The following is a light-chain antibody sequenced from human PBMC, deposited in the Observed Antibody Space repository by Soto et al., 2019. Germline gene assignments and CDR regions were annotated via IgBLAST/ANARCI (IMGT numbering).Light chain of an antibody. Sequence: EIVLTQSPGTLSLSPGERATLSCRSSQSVSSSYLAWYQQKPGQAPRLLFYGASTRATGIPARFSGSGSGTEFTLTISSLQSEDFAVYYCQQYNNWPPWTFGQGTKVDI. CDR2: GAS. J-gene: IGKJ1*01. CDR1: QSVSSSY. V-gene: IGKV3-15*01. CDR3: QQYNNWPPWT.